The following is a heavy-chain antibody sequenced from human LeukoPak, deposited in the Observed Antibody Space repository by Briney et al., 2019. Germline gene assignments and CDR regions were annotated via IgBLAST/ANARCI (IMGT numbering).Heavy chain of an antibody. CDR2: IYYSGST. J-gene: IGHJ6*03. CDR1: GGSISSSSYY. CDR3: ARVGADTAMAKAYYYYYMDV. D-gene: IGHD5-18*01. V-gene: IGHV4-39*07. Sequence: SETLSLTCTVSGGSISSSSYYWGWIRQPPGKGLEWIGSIYYSGSTYYNPSLKSRVTISVDTSKNQFSLKLSSVTAADTAVYYCARVGADTAMAKAYYYYYMDVWGKGTTVTVSS.